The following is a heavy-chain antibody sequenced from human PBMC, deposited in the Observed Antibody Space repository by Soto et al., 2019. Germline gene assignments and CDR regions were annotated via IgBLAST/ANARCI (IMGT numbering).Heavy chain of an antibody. CDR3: SYYYGSGSYYLNDAFDI. CDR1: GFTFSNAW. V-gene: IGHV3-15*01. J-gene: IGHJ3*02. D-gene: IGHD3-10*01. CDR2: IKSKTDGGTT. Sequence: GGSLRLSCAASGFTFSNAWMSWVRQAPGKGLEWVGRIKSKTDGGTTDYAAPVKGRFTISRDDSKNTLYLQMNSLKTEDTAVYYCSYYYGSGSYYLNDAFDIWGQGTMVTVSS.